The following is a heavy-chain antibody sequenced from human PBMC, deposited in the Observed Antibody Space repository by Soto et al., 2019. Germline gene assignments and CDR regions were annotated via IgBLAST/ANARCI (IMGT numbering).Heavy chain of an antibody. Sequence: SETLSLTCAVYGGSFSGYYWSWIRQPPGKGLEWIGEINHSGSTNYNPSLKSRVTISVDTSKKQFSLKLSSVTAADTAVYYCARGAPNPYYDFWSGSNWFDPWGQGTLVTVSS. CDR2: INHSGST. CDR3: ARGAPNPYYDFWSGSNWFDP. D-gene: IGHD3-3*01. V-gene: IGHV4-34*01. CDR1: GGSFSGYY. J-gene: IGHJ5*02.